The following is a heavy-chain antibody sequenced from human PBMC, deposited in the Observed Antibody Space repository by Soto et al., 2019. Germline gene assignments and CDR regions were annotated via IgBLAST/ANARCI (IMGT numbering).Heavy chain of an antibody. J-gene: IGHJ5*02. CDR2: IYHSGST. CDR1: GGSISSGGYS. Sequence: SETLSLTCAVSGGSISSGGYSWSWIRQPPGKGLEWIGYIYHSGSTYYNPSLKSRVTISVDRSKNQFSLKLSSVTAADTAVYYCASLNSYLGVHHWFDPWGQGTLVTVSS. D-gene: IGHD3-16*01. CDR3: ASLNSYLGVHHWFDP. V-gene: IGHV4-30-2*01.